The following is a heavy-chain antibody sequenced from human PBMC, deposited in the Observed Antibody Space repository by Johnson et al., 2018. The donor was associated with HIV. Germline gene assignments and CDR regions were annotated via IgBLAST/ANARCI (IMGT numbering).Heavy chain of an antibody. D-gene: IGHD6-13*01. J-gene: IGHJ3*02. Sequence: EVQLVESGGGLVQPGGSLRLSCAASGFTVNSNYMSWVRQAPGKGLEWVSVLYSGGSTSSADSVKGRFTISRDNSKNTLYLQMNSLRAEDTAVYYCARERIGYSSSGDVFDIWGQGTMVTVSS. CDR1: GFTVNSNY. CDR2: LYSGGST. CDR3: ARERIGYSSSGDVFDI. V-gene: IGHV3-66*01.